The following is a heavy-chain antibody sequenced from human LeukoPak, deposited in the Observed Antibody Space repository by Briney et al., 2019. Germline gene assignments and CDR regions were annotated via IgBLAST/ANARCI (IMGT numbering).Heavy chain of an antibody. CDR2: IIPIFGTA. CDR1: GGTFSSYA. V-gene: IGHV1-69*06. J-gene: IGHJ4*02. CDR3: ARIPYSSSSALFDY. D-gene: IGHD6-6*01. Sequence: SVKVSCKASGGTFSSYAISWARQAPGQGLEWMGGIIPIFGTANYAQKFQGRVTITADKSTSTAYMELSSLRSEDTAVYYCARIPYSSSSALFDYWGQGTLVTVSS.